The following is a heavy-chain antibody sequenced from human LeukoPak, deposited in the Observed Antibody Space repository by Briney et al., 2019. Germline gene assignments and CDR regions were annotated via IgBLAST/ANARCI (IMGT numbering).Heavy chain of an antibody. CDR3: ARSLKISSGWFHNFDY. CDR2: IYYSGST. J-gene: IGHJ4*02. CDR1: GGYISSSSSYY. Sequence: PSETLSLTCTVSGGYISSSSSYYWGWIRQPPGKGLEWIGSIYYSGSTYYNPSLKSRVTISVDTSKNQFSLKVTSVSAADTAVYYCARSLKISSGWFHNFDYWGQGILVTVSA. V-gene: IGHV4-39*01. D-gene: IGHD6-19*01.